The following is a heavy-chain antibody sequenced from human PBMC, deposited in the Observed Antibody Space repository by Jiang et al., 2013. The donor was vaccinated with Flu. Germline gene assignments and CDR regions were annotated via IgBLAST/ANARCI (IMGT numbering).Heavy chain of an antibody. J-gene: IGHJ5*02. CDR3: ARSGYCSGGSCFPNWFDP. CDR1: GYSFTSYW. D-gene: IGHD2-15*01. Sequence: SGAEVKKPGESLKISCKGSGYSFTSYWIGWVRQMPGKGLEWMGIIYPGDSDTRYSPSFQGQVTISADKSISTAYLQWSSLKASDTAMYYCARSGYCSGGSCFPNWFDPWGQGTLVTVSS. CDR2: IYPGDSDT. V-gene: IGHV5-51*01.